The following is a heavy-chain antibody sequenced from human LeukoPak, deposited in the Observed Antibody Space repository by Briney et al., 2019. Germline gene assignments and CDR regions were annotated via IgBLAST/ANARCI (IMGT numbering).Heavy chain of an antibody. J-gene: IGHJ4*02. D-gene: IGHD2/OR15-2a*01. V-gene: IGHV4-30-4*08. CDR1: GGSISSGDYY. Sequence: SQTLSLTCTVSGGSISSGDYYWSWIRQPPGKGLEWIGYIYYSGSTYHNPSLKSRVTISVDTSKNQFSLKLSSVTAADTAVYYCARGEGFYPCDYWGQGTLVTVSS. CDR2: IYYSGST. CDR3: ARGEGFYPCDY.